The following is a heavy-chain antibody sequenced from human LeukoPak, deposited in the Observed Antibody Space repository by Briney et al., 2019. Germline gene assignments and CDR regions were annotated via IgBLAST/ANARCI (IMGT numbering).Heavy chain of an antibody. CDR3: ARHQGSTVFND. CDR1: GDSIDPYS. CDR2: ISHIGTI. J-gene: IGHJ1*01. D-gene: IGHD2/OR15-2a*01. Sequence: SETLSLTCTISGDSIDPYSWSWIRQPPGKGLEWIGYISHIGTIKYNTSLMSRVSMGLDKPNNEFSLSLRSVTATDTALYFCARHQGSTVFNDWGRGVPVIVSS. V-gene: IGHV4-59*08.